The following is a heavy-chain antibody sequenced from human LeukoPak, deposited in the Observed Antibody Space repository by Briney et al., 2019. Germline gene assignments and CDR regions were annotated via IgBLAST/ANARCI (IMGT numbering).Heavy chain of an antibody. CDR3: ARHGDGYSYGLDFDY. V-gene: IGHV4-34*01. Sequence: PSETLSLTCAVYGGSFSGYYWSWIRQPPGKGLEWIGEINHSGSTNYNPSLKSRVTISVDTSKNQFFLKLSSVTAADTAVYYCARHGDGYSYGLDFDYWGQGTLVTVSS. J-gene: IGHJ4*02. D-gene: IGHD5-18*01. CDR1: GGSFSGYY. CDR2: INHSGST.